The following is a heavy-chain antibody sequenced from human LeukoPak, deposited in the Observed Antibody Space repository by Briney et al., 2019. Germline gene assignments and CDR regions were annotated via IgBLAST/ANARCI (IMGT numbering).Heavy chain of an antibody. V-gene: IGHV3-74*01. J-gene: IGHJ4*02. Sequence: GGSLRLSCAASGLTFSSHWMHWVRQAPGKGLVWVSRITNDGSSTTYADSVKGRFTISRDNSKNTLYLQMNSLRAEDTAVYYCARPMIAAQPDYWGQGTLVTVSS. CDR1: GLTFSSHW. CDR3: ARPMIAAQPDY. D-gene: IGHD3-22*01. CDR2: ITNDGSST.